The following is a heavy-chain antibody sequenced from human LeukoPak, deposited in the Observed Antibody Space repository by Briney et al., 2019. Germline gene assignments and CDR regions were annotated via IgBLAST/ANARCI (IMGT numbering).Heavy chain of an antibody. CDR1: GFTFSTYA. D-gene: IGHD5-18*01. Sequence: GGSLRLSCAASGFTFSTYAMGWVRQAPGKGLEWVSAISGSGGSTYYADSVKGRFTISRDNSKNTLYLQMNSLRAEDTAVYYCAKESNVDTAMVVELDYWGQGTLVTVSS. CDR2: ISGSGGST. CDR3: AKESNVDTAMVVELDY. V-gene: IGHV3-23*01. J-gene: IGHJ4*02.